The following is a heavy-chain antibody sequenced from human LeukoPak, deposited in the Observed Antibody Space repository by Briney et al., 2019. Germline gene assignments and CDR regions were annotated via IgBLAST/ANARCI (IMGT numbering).Heavy chain of an antibody. CDR3: ARGIAAAGKGNYYYYYGMDV. CDR1: GFTFSNYW. CDR2: ISSSGSAI. D-gene: IGHD6-13*01. Sequence: GGSLRLSCAASGFTFSNYWMHWVRQAPGKGLEWVSYISSSGSAIYYADSVKGRFTISRDNAKNSLYLQVNSLRAEDTAVYYCARGIAAAGKGNYYYYYGMDVWGQGTTVTVSS. V-gene: IGHV3-48*04. J-gene: IGHJ6*02.